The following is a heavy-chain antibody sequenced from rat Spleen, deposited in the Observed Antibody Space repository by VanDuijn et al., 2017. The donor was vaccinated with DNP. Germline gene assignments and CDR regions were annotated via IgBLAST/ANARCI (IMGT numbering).Heavy chain of an antibody. V-gene: IGHV5-25*01. Sequence: EVQLVESGGGLVQPGRSLKLSCEASGFTFSDYNMAWVRQAPKKGLEWVASISPGGGGTYYRDSVKGRFIVSRDNAKSSLYLQMDSLRSDDTATYYCASLPYYGYWGDYWGQGVMVTVSS. J-gene: IGHJ2*01. CDR3: ASLPYYGYWGDY. CDR1: GFTFSDYN. D-gene: IGHD1-7*01. CDR2: ISPGGGGT.